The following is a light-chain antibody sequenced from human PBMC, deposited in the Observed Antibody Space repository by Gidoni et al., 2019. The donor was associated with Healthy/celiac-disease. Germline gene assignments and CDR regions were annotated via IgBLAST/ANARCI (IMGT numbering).Light chain of an antibody. Sequence: IVLTQSPGTMSLSPGERATLPCRTSQSVSSSYLAWYQQKPGQAPRLLIYGASSRATGIPDRFSGSESGTDFTLTVRRLEPEGFAVYYCQQYGSSRYSFGQGTKLEIK. CDR2: GAS. J-gene: IGKJ2*03. V-gene: IGKV3-20*01. CDR3: QQYGSSRYS. CDR1: QSVSSSY.